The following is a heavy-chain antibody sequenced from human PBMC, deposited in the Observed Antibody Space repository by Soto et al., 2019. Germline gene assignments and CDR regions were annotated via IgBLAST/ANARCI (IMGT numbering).Heavy chain of an antibody. Sequence: WETLSLTCAVSVYSISSGYYWSWIRQPPGKGLEWIGSIYHSGSTYYNPSLKSRVTISVDTSKNQFSLKLSSVTAADTAVYYCARVRPTWNINAFDIWGQGTIVNVSS. V-gene: IGHV4-38-2*01. CDR2: IYHSGST. D-gene: IGHD1-1*01. CDR3: ARVRPTWNINAFDI. J-gene: IGHJ3*02. CDR1: VYSISSGYY.